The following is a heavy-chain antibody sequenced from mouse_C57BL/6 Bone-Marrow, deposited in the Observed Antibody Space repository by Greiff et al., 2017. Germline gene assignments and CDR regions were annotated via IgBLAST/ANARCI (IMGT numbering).Heavy chain of an antibody. Sequence: EVKVEESGGGLVKPGGSLKLSCAASGFTYSSYAMSWVRQTPEKRLEWVATISDGGSYTYYPDNVKGRFTISRDNAKNNLYLQMSHLKSEDTAMYYCASSTVVAPMDYWDQGTSVTVSS. CDR1: GFTYSSYA. CDR3: ASSTVVAPMDY. V-gene: IGHV5-4*03. J-gene: IGHJ4*01. CDR2: ISDGGSYT. D-gene: IGHD1-1*01.